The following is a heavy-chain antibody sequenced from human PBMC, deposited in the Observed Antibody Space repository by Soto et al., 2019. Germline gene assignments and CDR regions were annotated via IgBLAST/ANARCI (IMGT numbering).Heavy chain of an antibody. CDR1: GFTFSSYA. J-gene: IGHJ1*01. CDR3: AKETRSVVAATHPAESFQH. CDR2: ISGSGGST. Sequence: EVQLLASGGGLVQPGGSLRLSCAASGFTFSSYAMSWVRQAPGKGLEWVSAISGSGGSTYYADSVKGRFTISRDNSKNKLYLQMNSLRAEDTAVYYCAKETRSVVAATHPAESFQHWGQGTLVTVSS. V-gene: IGHV3-23*01. D-gene: IGHD2-15*01.